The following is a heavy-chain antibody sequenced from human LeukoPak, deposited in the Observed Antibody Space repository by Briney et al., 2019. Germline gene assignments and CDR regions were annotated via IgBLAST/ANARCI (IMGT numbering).Heavy chain of an antibody. Sequence: GGSLRLSCAASGFTFSSYWMSWVRQAPGKGLEWVANIKQDGSEKYYVDSVKGRFTISRDNAKNSLYLQMNSLRAEDTAVYYCARDPGGGRNPYSSKGFDYWGQGTLVTVSP. CDR1: GFTFSSYW. CDR2: IKQDGSEK. J-gene: IGHJ4*02. V-gene: IGHV3-7*01. D-gene: IGHD6-13*01. CDR3: ARDPGGGRNPYSSKGFDY.